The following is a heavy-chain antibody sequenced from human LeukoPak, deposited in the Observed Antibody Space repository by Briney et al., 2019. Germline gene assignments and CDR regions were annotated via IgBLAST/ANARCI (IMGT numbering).Heavy chain of an antibody. J-gene: IGHJ4*02. D-gene: IGHD6-19*01. Sequence: ASVKVSCKASGYTFTSYDINWVRQATGQGLEWMGWMNPNSGNTGYAQKFQGRVTMTRNTSISTAYMELSGLRSEDTAVYYCARVGSGWYDFDYWGQGTLVTVSS. CDR3: ARVGSGWYDFDY. CDR2: MNPNSGNT. CDR1: GYTFTSYD. V-gene: IGHV1-8*01.